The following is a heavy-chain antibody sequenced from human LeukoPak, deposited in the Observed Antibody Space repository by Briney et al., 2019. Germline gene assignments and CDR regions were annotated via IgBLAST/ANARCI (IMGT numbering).Heavy chain of an antibody. J-gene: IGHJ4*02. V-gene: IGHV5-51*01. D-gene: IGHD3-22*01. Sequence: GESLKISCKGSGYRFTSYWIGWVRQMPGKGLEWMGIIYPSDSDTRYSPSFQGQVTISADKPISTAYLQWGSLKASDTAMYYCARHYYDSNGYYYLDYWGQGTLVTVSS. CDR1: GYRFTSYW. CDR2: IYPSDSDT. CDR3: ARHYYDSNGYYYLDY.